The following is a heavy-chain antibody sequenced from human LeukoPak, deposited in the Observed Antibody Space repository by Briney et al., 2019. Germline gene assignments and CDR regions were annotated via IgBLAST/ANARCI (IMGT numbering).Heavy chain of an antibody. CDR2: MNPNSGNT. J-gene: IGHJ6*02. CDR1: GGTFSSYD. D-gene: IGHD6-6*01. Sequence: ASVKVSCKASGGTFSSYDINWVRQATGQGLEWMGWMNPNSGNTGYAQKFQGRVTMTRNTSISTAYMELSSLRSEDTAVYYCARIPPWVRIAARRRGYYYYGMDVWGQGTTVTVSS. CDR3: ARIPPWVRIAARRRGYYYYGMDV. V-gene: IGHV1-8*02.